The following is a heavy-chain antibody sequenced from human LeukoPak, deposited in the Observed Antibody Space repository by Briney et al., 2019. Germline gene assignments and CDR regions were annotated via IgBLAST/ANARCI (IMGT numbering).Heavy chain of an antibody. CDR3: ARGLGYCSSTSCYMTYYYYYMDV. J-gene: IGHJ6*03. CDR1: GGSFSGYY. V-gene: IGHV4-34*01. CDR2: INHSGST. D-gene: IGHD2-2*02. Sequence: SETLSLTCAVYGGSFSGYYWSWIRQPPGKGLEWIGEINHSGSTNYNPSLKSRVTISVDTSKNQFSLKLSSATAADTAVYYCARGLGYCSSTSCYMTYYYYYMDVWGKGTTVTVSS.